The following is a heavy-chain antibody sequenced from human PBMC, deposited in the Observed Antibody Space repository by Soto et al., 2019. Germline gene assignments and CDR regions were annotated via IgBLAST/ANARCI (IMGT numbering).Heavy chain of an antibody. Sequence: GESLKISCKGSGYNFTNYLIIWMRQMPGKGLEWMGRIDPSDSYTKYSPSLQGHVTISADKSIGTAYLQWSRLKASDTAMYYCATFSDVWGQGTTVTVSS. CDR2: IDPSDSYT. CDR1: GYNFTNYL. V-gene: IGHV5-10-1*01. CDR3: ATFSDV. J-gene: IGHJ6*02.